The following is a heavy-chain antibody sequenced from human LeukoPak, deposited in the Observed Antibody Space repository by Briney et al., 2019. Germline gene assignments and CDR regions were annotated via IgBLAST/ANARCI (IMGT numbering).Heavy chain of an antibody. Sequence: ASVKVSCKASGYTFTGYYMHWVRQAPGQGLEWMGWINPNSGGTNYAQKFQGRVTMTRDTSISTAYMGLSRLRSDDTAVYYCARTYSSSWSYCDSWGQGTLVTVSS. J-gene: IGHJ4*02. V-gene: IGHV1-2*02. CDR1: GYTFTGYY. CDR3: ARTYSSSWSYCDS. D-gene: IGHD6-13*01. CDR2: INPNSGGT.